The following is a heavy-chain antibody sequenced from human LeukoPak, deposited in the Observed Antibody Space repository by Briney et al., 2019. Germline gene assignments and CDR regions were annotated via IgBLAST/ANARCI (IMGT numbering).Heavy chain of an antibody. CDR3: ARDCSSTSCYYYYGMDV. V-gene: IGHV3-7*01. J-gene: IGHJ6*02. Sequence: GGSLRLSCAASGFTFSSYWMSWVRQAPGKGLEWVANIKQDGSEKYYVDSVKGRFTISRDNAKNSLYLQMNSLRAEDTAVYYCARDCSSTSCYYYYGMDVWGQGTTVTVSS. D-gene: IGHD2-2*01. CDR1: GFTFSSYW. CDR2: IKQDGSEK.